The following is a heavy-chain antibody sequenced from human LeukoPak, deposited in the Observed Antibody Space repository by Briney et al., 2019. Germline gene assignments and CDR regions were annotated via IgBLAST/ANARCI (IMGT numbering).Heavy chain of an antibody. CDR1: GFTVSSNY. J-gene: IGHJ4*02. Sequence: GGSLRLSCAASGFTVSSNYMTWVRQAPGKGLEWVSVIYSGGSTYSADSVKGRFTISRDNSKNTLYLQMNSLRAEDTAVYYCARGIDSSWLTYWGQGTLVTVSS. V-gene: IGHV3-66*01. CDR3: ARGIDSSWLTY. D-gene: IGHD6-13*01. CDR2: IYSGGST.